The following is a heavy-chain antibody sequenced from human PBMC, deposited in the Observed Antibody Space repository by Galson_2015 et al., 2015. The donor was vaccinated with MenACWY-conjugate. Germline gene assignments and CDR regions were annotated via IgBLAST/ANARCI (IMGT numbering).Heavy chain of an antibody. Sequence: SLRLSCAASGFTFSTFGMNWVRQAPGKGLEWVSSIGSNTSYIYYADSVKGRFTISRDNAKNSLYLQMNSLRAEDTAVYYCARDSYYYDLPDYWGQGTLVTVSS. D-gene: IGHD3-22*01. V-gene: IGHV3-21*01. J-gene: IGHJ4*02. CDR1: GFTFSTFG. CDR2: IGSNTSYI. CDR3: ARDSYYYDLPDY.